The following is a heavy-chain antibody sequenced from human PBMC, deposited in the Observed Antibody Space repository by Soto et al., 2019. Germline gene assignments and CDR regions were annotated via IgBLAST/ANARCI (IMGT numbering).Heavy chain of an antibody. V-gene: IGHV1-8*01. CDR3: ARAGYSYGHNYYYYGMDV. J-gene: IGHJ6*02. CDR2: MNPNSGNT. CDR1: GYTFTIYD. Sequence: SSVKVCCKASGYTFTIYDINWVRQATGQGLEWMGWMNPNSGNTGYAQKLQGRVTMTRNTSISTAYMELSSLRSEDTAVYYCARAGYSYGHNYYYYGMDVWGQGTTVTVSS. D-gene: IGHD5-18*01.